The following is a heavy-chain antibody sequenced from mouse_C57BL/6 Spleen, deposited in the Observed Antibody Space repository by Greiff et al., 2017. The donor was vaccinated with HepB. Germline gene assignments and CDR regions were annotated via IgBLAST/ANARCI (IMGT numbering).Heavy chain of an antibody. J-gene: IGHJ2*01. Sequence: EVQGVESGGDLVKPGGSLKLSCAASGFTFSSYGMSWVRQTPDKRLEWVATISSGGSYTYYPDSVKGRFTISRDNAKNTLYLQMSSLKSEDTAMYYCARHGNYYGNSYYFDYWGQGTTLTVSS. CDR2: ISSGGSYT. V-gene: IGHV5-6*01. CDR3: ARHGNYYGNSYYFDY. D-gene: IGHD2-1*01. CDR1: GFTFSSYG.